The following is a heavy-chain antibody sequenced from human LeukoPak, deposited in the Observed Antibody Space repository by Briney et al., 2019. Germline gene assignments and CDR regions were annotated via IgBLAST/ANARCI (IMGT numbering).Heavy chain of an antibody. CDR1: GFTFSSYA. D-gene: IGHD2-8*02. CDR2: ISGSGGST. Sequence: PGGSLRLSCAASGFTFSSYAMSWVRQAPGKGLEWVSAISGSGGSTYYADSVKGRFTISRDNSKNTLYLQMNSLRAEDTAVYYCARDSILVQESDAFDIWGQGTMVTVSS. CDR3: ARDSILVQESDAFDI. V-gene: IGHV3-23*01. J-gene: IGHJ3*02.